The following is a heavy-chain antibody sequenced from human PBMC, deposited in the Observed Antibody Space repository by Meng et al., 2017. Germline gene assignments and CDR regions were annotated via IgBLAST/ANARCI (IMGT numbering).Heavy chain of an antibody. CDR1: GYTFTDHY. V-gene: IGHV1-2*06. D-gene: IGHD4-17*01. J-gene: IGHJ4*02. Sequence: QVQFVQSGAEVKSRGASVRVSCEAYGYTFTDHYLHWVRQAPGQGPEWMGRIHPKSGDTDYAQKFRGKVTMTRDTSIRTAYMELIRLISDDTAVYYCTRGGDYGDYLDWWGQGTLVTVSS. CDR2: IHPKSGDT. CDR3: TRGGDYGDYLDW.